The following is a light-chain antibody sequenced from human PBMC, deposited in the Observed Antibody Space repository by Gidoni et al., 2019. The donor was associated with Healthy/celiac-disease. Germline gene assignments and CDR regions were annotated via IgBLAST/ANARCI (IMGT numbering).Light chain of an antibody. CDR2: DAS. CDR3: QQRSNWPPEVT. Sequence: ELVLTQSPATLSLSPGERATLPCRASQSVSSYLAWYQQKPGQAPRLLIYDASNRATGIPARFSGSGSGTDFTLTISSLEPEDFAVYYCQQRSNWPPEVTFGPXTKVDIK. CDR1: QSVSSY. V-gene: IGKV3-11*01. J-gene: IGKJ3*01.